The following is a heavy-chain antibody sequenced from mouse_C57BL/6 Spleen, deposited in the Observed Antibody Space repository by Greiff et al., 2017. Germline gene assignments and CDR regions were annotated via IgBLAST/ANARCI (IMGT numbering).Heavy chain of an antibody. Sequence: QVHVKQPGAELVMPGASVKLSCKASGYTFTSYWMHWVKQRPGQGLEWIGEIDPSDSYTNYNQKFKGKSTLTVDKSSSTAYMQLSSLTSEDSAVYYCARGTTVVATRAMDYWGQGTSVTVSS. J-gene: IGHJ4*01. CDR3: ARGTTVVATRAMDY. V-gene: IGHV1-69*01. CDR2: IDPSDSYT. CDR1: GYTFTSYW. D-gene: IGHD1-1*01.